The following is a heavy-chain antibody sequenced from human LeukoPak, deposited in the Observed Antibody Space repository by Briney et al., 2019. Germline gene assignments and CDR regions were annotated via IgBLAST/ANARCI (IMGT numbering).Heavy chain of an antibody. CDR3: ARGVSNRWADF. CDR2: ITAYNGNT. Sequence: GASVKVSCKTSGYSFTTYGTNWVRQAPGQGLEWMGWITAYNGNTNYAHKFQGRFTMTTDTYTRTAYMELRGLKSNDTAVYYCARGVSNRWADFWGQGTLVTVSS. V-gene: IGHV1-18*01. J-gene: IGHJ4*02. D-gene: IGHD2/OR15-2a*01. CDR1: GYSFTTYG.